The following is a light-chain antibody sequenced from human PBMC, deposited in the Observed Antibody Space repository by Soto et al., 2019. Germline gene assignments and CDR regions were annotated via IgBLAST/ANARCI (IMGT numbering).Light chain of an antibody. CDR3: QQYNNWPPA. CDR1: QSVSSN. CDR2: GAS. J-gene: IGKJ5*01. V-gene: IGKV3-15*01. Sequence: EIVMTQSPATLSVSPVERATLSCRASQSVSSNLAWYQQKPGQAPRLLIYGASTRATGIPARFSGSGSGTEFTLTISSLQSEDFAVYYCQQYNNWPPAFGQGTRLEI.